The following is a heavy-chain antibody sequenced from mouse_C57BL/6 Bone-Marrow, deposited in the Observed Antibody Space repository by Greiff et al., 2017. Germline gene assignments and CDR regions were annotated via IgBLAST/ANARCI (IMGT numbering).Heavy chain of an antibody. J-gene: IGHJ2*01. CDR2: IDPETGGT. V-gene: IGHV1-15*01. Sequence: QVQLKESGAELVRPGASVTLSCKASGYTFTDYEMHWVKQTPVHGLEWIGAIDPETGGTAYNQKFKGKAILTADKSSSTAYMELRSLTSEDSAVYYCTRTGYWGQGTTLTVSS. CDR1: GYTFTDYE. CDR3: TRTGY.